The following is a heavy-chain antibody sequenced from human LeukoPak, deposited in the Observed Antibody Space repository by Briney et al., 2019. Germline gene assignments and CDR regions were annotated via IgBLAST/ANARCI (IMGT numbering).Heavy chain of an antibody. Sequence: GGSLRLSCAASGFTFSSYSMNWVRQAPGKGLEWVAFIRYDGSYKYYADSVKGRFTISRDNSKNTLYLQMNSLRAEDTAVYYCAKDGEDIVVVVAAIYYYYYMDVWGQGTLVTVSS. J-gene: IGHJ6*03. CDR3: AKDGEDIVVVVAAIYYYYYMDV. CDR2: IRYDGSYK. D-gene: IGHD2-15*01. CDR1: GFTFSSYS. V-gene: IGHV3-30*02.